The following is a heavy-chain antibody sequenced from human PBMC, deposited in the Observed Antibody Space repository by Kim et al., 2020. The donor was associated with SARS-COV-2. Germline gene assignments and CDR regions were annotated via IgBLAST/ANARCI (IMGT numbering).Heavy chain of an antibody. Sequence: YAQKFQGRVTITADESTSTAYMELSSLRSEDTAVYYCARIDGYNYYFDYWGQGTLVTVSS. D-gene: IGHD5-12*01. V-gene: IGHV1-69*01. CDR3: ARIDGYNYYFDY. J-gene: IGHJ4*02.